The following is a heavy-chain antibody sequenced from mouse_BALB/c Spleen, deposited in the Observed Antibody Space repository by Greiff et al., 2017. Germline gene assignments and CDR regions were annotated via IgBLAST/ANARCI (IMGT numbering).Heavy chain of an antibody. CDR2: IWSGGST. V-gene: IGHV2-2*02. Sequence: QVQLQQSGPGLVQPSQSLSITCTVSGFSLTSYGVHWVRQSPGKGLEWLGVIWSGGSTDYNAAFISRLSISKDNSKSQVFFKMNSLQDNDTAIYYCARKGNYRYDGYAMDYWGQGTSVTVSS. CDR1: GFSLTSYG. D-gene: IGHD2-14*01. CDR3: ARKGNYRYDGYAMDY. J-gene: IGHJ4*01.